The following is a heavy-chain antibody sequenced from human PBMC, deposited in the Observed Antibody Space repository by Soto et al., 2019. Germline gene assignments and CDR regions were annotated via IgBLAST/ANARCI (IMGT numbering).Heavy chain of an antibody. CDR1: GFTFSRYW. CDR3: ARDPVPMGYSGYAYYFDY. CDR2: INSDGSST. D-gene: IGHD5-12*01. Sequence: PGGSLRLSCAAPGFTFSRYWMHWVRQAPGKGLVWVSRINSDGSSTSYADSVKGRFTISRDNAKNTLYLQMNSLRAEDTAVYYCARDPVPMGYSGYAYYFDYWGQGTLVTVSS. J-gene: IGHJ4*02. V-gene: IGHV3-74*01.